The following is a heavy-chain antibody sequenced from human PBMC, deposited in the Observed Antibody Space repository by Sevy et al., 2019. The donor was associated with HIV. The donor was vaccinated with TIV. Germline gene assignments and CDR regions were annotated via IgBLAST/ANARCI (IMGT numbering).Heavy chain of an antibody. V-gene: IGHV3-30-3*01. CDR3: ARAKNEEGYCGGDCYTRPFDY. CDR2: ISYDGSNK. D-gene: IGHD2-21*02. J-gene: IGHJ4*02. CDR1: GFTFSSYA. Sequence: GGSLRLSCAASGFTFSSYAMHWVRQTPGKGLEWVAVISYDGSNKYYADSVKGRFTISRDNSKNKLYLQMNSLRAEDTAVYYCARAKNEEGYCGGDCYTRPFDYWGQGTLVTVSS.